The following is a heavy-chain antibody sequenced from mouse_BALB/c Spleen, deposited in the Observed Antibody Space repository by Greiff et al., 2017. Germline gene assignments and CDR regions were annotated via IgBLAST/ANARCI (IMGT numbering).Heavy chain of an antibody. CDR3: ARGGNDGYPAWFAY. D-gene: IGHD2-3*01. V-gene: IGHV3-6*02. Sequence: EVKLVESGPGLVKPSQSLSLTCSVTGYSITSGYYWNWIRQFPGNKLEWMGYISYDGSNNYNPSLKNRISITRDTSKNQFFLKLNSVTTEDTATYYCARGGNDGYPAWFAYWGQGTLVTVSA. CDR1: GYSITSGYY. CDR2: ISYDGSN. J-gene: IGHJ3*01.